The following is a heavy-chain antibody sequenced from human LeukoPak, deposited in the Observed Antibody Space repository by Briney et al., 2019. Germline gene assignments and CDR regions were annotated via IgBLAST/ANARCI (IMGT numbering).Heavy chain of an antibody. D-gene: IGHD5-24*01. CDR1: GGSFSGYY. V-gene: IGHV4-34*01. Sequence: PSETLSLTCAVYGGSFSGYYWSWIRQPPGKGLEWIGEINHSGSTNYNPSLKSRVTISVDTSKNQFSLKLSSVTAADTAVYYCARDSKVVREMATIPRLGYWGQGTLVIVSS. J-gene: IGHJ4*02. CDR2: INHSGST. CDR3: ARDSKVVREMATIPRLGY.